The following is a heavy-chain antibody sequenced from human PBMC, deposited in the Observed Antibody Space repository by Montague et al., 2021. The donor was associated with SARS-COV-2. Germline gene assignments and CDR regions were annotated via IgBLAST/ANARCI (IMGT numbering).Heavy chain of an antibody. CDR3: ARDPLWLRRLYYYYYYMDV. Sequence: SRRLSCAASGFTFSSSTMHWVRQAPGKGLEWVAVISYDGFNKYYADSVKGRFTISRDNSKNTLYLQINSLRAEDTAVYYCARDPLWLRRLYYYYYYMDVWGTGTPVTVSS. V-gene: IGHV3-30-3*01. CDR2: ISYDGFNK. CDR1: GFTFSSST. J-gene: IGHJ6*03. D-gene: IGHD5-18*01.